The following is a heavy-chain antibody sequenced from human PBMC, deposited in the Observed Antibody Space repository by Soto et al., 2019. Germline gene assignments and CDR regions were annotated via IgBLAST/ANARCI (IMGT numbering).Heavy chain of an antibody. CDR1: GYNFTTFW. CDR2: IGPSDSYS. Sequence: GESLKISCKASGYNFTTFWISWMRQVPGKGLEWMGRIGPSDSYSNYSPSFQGHITISADKSINTAYLHFSNLKASDTAVYYCARHFPLPTDLQFYYYYYYGADVWATGPRSPSP. D-gene: IGHD3-3*02. V-gene: IGHV5-10-1*01. CDR3: ARHFPLPTDLQFYYYYYYGADV. J-gene: IGHJ6*02.